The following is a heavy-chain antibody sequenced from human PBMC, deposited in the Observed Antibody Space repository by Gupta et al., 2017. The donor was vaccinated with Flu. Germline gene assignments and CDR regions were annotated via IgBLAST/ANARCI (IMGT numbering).Heavy chain of an antibody. CDR3: ARGLGDYDKYWYFDL. Sequence: QVQLQESGPGLVKPSQTLSLTCTVSGGSISSGGYYCSWIRQHPGKGLEWIGYIYYSGSTYYNPSLKSRVTISVDTSKNQFSLKLSSVTAADTAVYYCARGLGDYDKYWYFDLWGRGTLVTVSS. CDR2: IYYSGST. V-gene: IGHV4-31*03. D-gene: IGHD4-17*01. J-gene: IGHJ2*01. CDR1: GGSISSGGYY.